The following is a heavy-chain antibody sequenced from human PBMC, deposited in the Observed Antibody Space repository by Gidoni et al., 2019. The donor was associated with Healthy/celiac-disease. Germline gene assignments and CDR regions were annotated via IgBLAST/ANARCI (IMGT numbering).Heavy chain of an antibody. J-gene: IGHJ4*02. D-gene: IGHD2-15*01. CDR3: ARDLRGSGGD. CDR1: GFTFSSYG. Sequence: QVQLVASGGGVVQPGRSLRLSWAASGFTFSSYGMHWVRQAPGKGVEWVAVIWYDGSNKYYADSVKGRFTISRDNSKNTLYLQMNSLRAEDTAVYYCARDLRGSGGDWGQGTLVTVSS. CDR2: IWYDGSNK. V-gene: IGHV3-33*01.